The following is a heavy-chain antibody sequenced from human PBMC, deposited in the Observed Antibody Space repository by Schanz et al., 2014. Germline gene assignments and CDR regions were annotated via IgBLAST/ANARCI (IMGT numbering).Heavy chain of an antibody. CDR3: AKGPSQCGYDYYFDY. V-gene: IGHV3-23*04. CDR1: GFTLSSYW. D-gene: IGHD5-12*01. Sequence: EVKLVESGGGAVRPGGSLRLSCAASGFTLSSYWMHWVRQAPGKGLEWVSAISGSGGSTYYADSVKGRFTISRDNSKNTLYLQMNSRRPEDTAVYYCAKGPSQCGYDYYFDYWGQGTLVTVSS. J-gene: IGHJ4*02. CDR2: ISGSGGST.